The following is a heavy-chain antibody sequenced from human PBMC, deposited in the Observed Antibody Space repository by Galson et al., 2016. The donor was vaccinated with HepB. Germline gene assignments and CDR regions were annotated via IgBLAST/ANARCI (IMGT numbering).Heavy chain of an antibody. D-gene: IGHD3-10*01. CDR1: GGSISRSIYY. Sequence: SETLSLTCTVSGGSISRSIYYWGWIRQPPGKGLEWIGSKYYSGSTYFNPSLKSRVTISVDTSKNQFSLKLSSVTAADTAVYYCARRVADDSGNWMFYFDYWGRGTLVTVSS. CDR2: KYYSGST. J-gene: IGHJ4*02. V-gene: IGHV4-39*01. CDR3: ARRVADDSGNWMFYFDY.